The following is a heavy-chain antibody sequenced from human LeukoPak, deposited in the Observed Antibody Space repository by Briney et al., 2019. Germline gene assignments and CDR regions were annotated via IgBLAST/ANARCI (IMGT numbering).Heavy chain of an antibody. V-gene: IGHV5-51*01. J-gene: IGHJ6*02. CDR2: IYPGDSDT. Sequence: GESLKISCKGSGDSFTTYWIAWVRQMPGKGPEWMGIIYPGDSDTRYSPSFQGQVTISADKSISTAYLQWSSLKASDTAMYYCARHADYDFWSGYYYYGMDVWGQGTTVTVSS. D-gene: IGHD3-3*01. CDR3: ARHADYDFWSGYYYYGMDV. CDR1: GDSFTTYW.